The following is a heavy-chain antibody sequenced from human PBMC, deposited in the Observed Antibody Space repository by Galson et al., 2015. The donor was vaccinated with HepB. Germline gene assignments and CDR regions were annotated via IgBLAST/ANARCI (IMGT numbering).Heavy chain of an antibody. Sequence: SVKVSCKASGGTFSSYAISWVRQAPGQGLEWMGGIIPIFGTANYAQKFQGRVTITADESTSTAYMELSSLRSEDTAVYYCASRDIVVVPAAGYSSSPNYYYYMDVWGKGTTVTASS. CDR3: ASRDIVVVPAAGYSSSPNYYYYMDV. D-gene: IGHD2-2*01. V-gene: IGHV1-69*13. CDR1: GGTFSSYA. CDR2: IIPIFGTA. J-gene: IGHJ6*03.